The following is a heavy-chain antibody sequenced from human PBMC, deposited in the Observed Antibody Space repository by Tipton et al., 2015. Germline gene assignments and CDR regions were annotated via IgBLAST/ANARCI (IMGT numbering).Heavy chain of an antibody. Sequence: QSGAEVKKPGASVKVSCKTSGYTLINYDITWVRQATGQGLEWMGWMNPKSSDTGSAQKFQGRVSMTTNTSTNTAYMELSSLTSEDTAVYYCARLRSAWSKNHDHYYDMDVWGQGTTVTVSS. J-gene: IGHJ6*02. CDR3: ARLRSAWSKNHDHYYDMDV. V-gene: IGHV1-8*01. CDR1: GYTLINYD. CDR2: MNPKSSDT. D-gene: IGHD6-19*01.